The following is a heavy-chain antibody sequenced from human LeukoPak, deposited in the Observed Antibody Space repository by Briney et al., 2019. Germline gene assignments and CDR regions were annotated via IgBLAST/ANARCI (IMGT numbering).Heavy chain of an antibody. CDR3: AKAGAFEVGAAFDY. D-gene: IGHD1-26*01. Sequence: GGSLRLSCAASGFTFDDYAMHWVRHAPGKGLEWVSGISWNSGSIGYADSVKGRFTISRDNAKNSLYLQMNSLRAEDTALYYCAKAGAFEVGAAFDYWGQGTLVTVSS. J-gene: IGHJ4*02. CDR1: GFTFDDYA. V-gene: IGHV3-9*01. CDR2: ISWNSGSI.